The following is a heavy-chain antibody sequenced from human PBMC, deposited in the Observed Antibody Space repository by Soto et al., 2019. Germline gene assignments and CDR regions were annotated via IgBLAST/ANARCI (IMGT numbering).Heavy chain of an antibody. V-gene: IGHV3-33*01. J-gene: IGHJ6*03. D-gene: IGHD4-17*01. CDR2: IWYDGSDK. Sequence: QMQLVESGGGVVQPGTSLRLSCAASGFTFSNYAMHWVRQAPGKGLEWVTIIWYDGSDKNYGDSVKGRFTISRDNSKNTMYLQMNSLSVEDTAVYYCERDSGGDYHNYCLDVWGKGTMVTVSS. CDR3: ERDSGGDYHNYCLDV. CDR1: GFTFSNYA.